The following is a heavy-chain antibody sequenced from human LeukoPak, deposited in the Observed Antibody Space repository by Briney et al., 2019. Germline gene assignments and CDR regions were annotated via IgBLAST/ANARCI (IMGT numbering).Heavy chain of an antibody. V-gene: IGHV1-2*06. CDR3: AIRGEGSSWSGYGDY. Sequence: GASAKVSCKASGYTFTGYYMHWVRQAPGQGLEWMGRINPNSGGTNYAQKFQGRVTMTRDTSISTAYMELSRLRSDDTAVYYCAIRGEGSSWSGYGDYWGQGTLVTVSS. J-gene: IGHJ4*02. D-gene: IGHD6-13*01. CDR1: GYTFTGYY. CDR2: INPNSGGT.